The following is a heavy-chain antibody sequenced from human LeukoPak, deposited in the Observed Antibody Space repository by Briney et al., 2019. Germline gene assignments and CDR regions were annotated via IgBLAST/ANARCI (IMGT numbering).Heavy chain of an antibody. CDR1: GFTFSGYG. Sequence: QPGRSLRLSCAASGFTFSGYGMHWVRQAPGKGLEWVAVISYDGSNKYYADSVKGRFTISRDNSKNTLYLQMNSLRAEDTAVYYCAKAVGGSAHGLPFDYWGQGTLVTVSS. D-gene: IGHD2-15*01. CDR2: ISYDGSNK. CDR3: AKAVGGSAHGLPFDY. J-gene: IGHJ4*02. V-gene: IGHV3-30*18.